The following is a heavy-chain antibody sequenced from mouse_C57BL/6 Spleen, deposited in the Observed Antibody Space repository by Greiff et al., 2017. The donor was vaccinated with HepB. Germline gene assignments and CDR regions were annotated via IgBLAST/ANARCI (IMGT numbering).Heavy chain of an antibody. Sequence: DVHLVESEGGLVQPGSSMKLSCTASGFTFSDYYMAWVRQVPEKGLEWVANINYDGSSTYYLDSLKSRFIISRDNAKNILYLQMSSLKSEDTATYYCARDRGDWYFDVWGTGTTVTVSS. CDR1: GFTFSDYY. V-gene: IGHV5-16*01. CDR2: INYDGSST. J-gene: IGHJ1*03. CDR3: ARDRGDWYFDV.